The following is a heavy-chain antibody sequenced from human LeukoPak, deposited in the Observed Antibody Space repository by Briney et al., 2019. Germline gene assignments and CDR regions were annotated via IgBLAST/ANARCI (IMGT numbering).Heavy chain of an antibody. J-gene: IGHJ6*04. CDR2: INHSGST. CDR3: ARRRYCSGGSCYYYYYYGMDV. Sequence: SETLSLTCAVYGGSFSGYYWSWIRQPPGKGLDWIGEINHSGSTNYNPSLKSRVTISVDTSKNQFSLKLSSVTAADTAVYYCARRRYCSGGSCYYYYYYGMDVWGKGTTVTVSS. D-gene: IGHD2-15*01. CDR1: GGSFSGYY. V-gene: IGHV4-34*01.